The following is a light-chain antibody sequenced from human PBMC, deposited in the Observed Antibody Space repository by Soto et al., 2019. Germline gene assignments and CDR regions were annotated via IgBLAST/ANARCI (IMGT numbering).Light chain of an antibody. V-gene: IGKV2-40*01. J-gene: IGKJ5*01. CDR3: MQSTQLPPT. CDR1: QSLLDSADGNTY. CDR2: EVS. Sequence: DIVMTQTPLSLPVTPGEPASISCTSSQSLLDSADGNTYLDWYVQKPGQSPQLLIYEVSTRVSGVPDRFSGSGSGTDFTLEISRVETDDVGIYYCMQSTQLPPTFGQGTRLEIK.